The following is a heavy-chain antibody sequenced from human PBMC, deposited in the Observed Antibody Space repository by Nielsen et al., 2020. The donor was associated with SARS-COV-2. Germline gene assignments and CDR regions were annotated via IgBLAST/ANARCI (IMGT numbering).Heavy chain of an antibody. CDR3: ARPRIAAAHYYYYYMDV. J-gene: IGHJ6*03. CDR1: GGTFSSYA. D-gene: IGHD6-13*01. V-gene: IGHV1-69*13. Sequence: SVKVSCKASGGTFSSYAISWVRQAPGQGLEWMGGIIPIFGTANYAQKFQGRVTITADESTSTAYMELSSLRSEDTAVYYCARPRIAAAHYYYYYMDVWGKGTTVTVSS. CDR2: IIPIFGTA.